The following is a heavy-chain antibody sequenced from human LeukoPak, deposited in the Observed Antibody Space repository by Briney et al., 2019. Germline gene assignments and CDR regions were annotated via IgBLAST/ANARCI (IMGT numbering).Heavy chain of an antibody. CDR1: GGSISSYY. CDR3: ARETYCSSTSCSLFDY. V-gene: IGHV4-59*01. J-gene: IGHJ4*02. Sequence: PSETLSLTCTVSGGSISSYYWSWIRQPPGKGLEWIGYIYYSGSTNYNPSLKSRVTISVDTSKNQFSLKLSSVTAADTAVYYCARETYCSSTSCSLFDYWGQGTLVAVSS. CDR2: IYYSGST. D-gene: IGHD2-2*01.